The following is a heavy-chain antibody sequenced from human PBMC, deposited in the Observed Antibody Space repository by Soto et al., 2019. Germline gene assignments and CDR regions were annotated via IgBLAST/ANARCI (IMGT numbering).Heavy chain of an antibody. CDR1: GGSFSGYY. V-gene: IGHV4-34*01. Sequence: SETLSLTCAVYGGSFSGYYWSWIRQPPGKGLEWIGEINHSGSTNYNPSLKSRVTISVDTSKNQFSLKLSSVTAADTAVYYCARSLDSYEVGDSDTWGHGTMVT. J-gene: IGHJ3*02. CDR3: ARSLDSYEVGDSDT. D-gene: IGHD3-22*01. CDR2: INHSGST.